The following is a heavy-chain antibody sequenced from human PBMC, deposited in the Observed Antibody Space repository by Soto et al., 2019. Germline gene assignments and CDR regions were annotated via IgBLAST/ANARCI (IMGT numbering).Heavy chain of an antibody. Sequence: QVQLQESGPGLVKPAGTLSLTCAVSGGSISSSNWWSWVRQPPGKGLEWIGEIYHSGSTNYNPSLRSRVTIPVDKSKNQFPLKLTSVTAADTAVYYYARVAAAGTDAFDIWGQGTMVTVSS. CDR2: IYHSGST. V-gene: IGHV4-4*02. J-gene: IGHJ3*02. CDR1: GGSISSSNW. CDR3: ARVAAAGTDAFDI. D-gene: IGHD6-13*01.